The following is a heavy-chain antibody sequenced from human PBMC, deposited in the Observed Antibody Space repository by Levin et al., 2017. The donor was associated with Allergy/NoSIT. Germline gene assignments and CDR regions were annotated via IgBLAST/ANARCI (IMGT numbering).Heavy chain of an antibody. CDR1: GFTFSDYA. D-gene: IGHD4-17*01. J-gene: IGHJ4*02. V-gene: IGHV3-33*03. CDR3: ASGGDYGDYYFDR. Sequence: GGSLRLSCAASGFTFSDYAMHWVRQTPGKGLDRVAIIWHDGSGEYYAESVKGRFTISRDNSKNSLYLQMNSLRAEDTAMYYCASGGDYGDYYFDRWGRGTLVTVSS. CDR2: IWHDGSGE.